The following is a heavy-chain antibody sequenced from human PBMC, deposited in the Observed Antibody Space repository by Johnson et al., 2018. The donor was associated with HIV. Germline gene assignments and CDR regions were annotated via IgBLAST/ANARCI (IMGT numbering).Heavy chain of an antibody. D-gene: IGHD4-23*01. V-gene: IGHV3-33*06. Sequence: QVQLVESGGGVVQPGKSLRLSCAASGFTFSYYGMHWVRQAPGKGLEWVAVIWYDGSNKFYADSVKGRFTISRDNSKNTVYLQRNSLRFEDTAVYYCAKSPGKDHGGNSGGNYDAFDIWGQGTMVTVSS. CDR2: IWYDGSNK. J-gene: IGHJ3*02. CDR1: GFTFSYYG. CDR3: AKSPGKDHGGNSGGNYDAFDI.